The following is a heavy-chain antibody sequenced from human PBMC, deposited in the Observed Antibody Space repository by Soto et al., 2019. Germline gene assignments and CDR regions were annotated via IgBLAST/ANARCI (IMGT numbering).Heavy chain of an antibody. V-gene: IGHV1-18*04. CDR3: ARSVGLRHAMDV. CDR2: ISAYNGNT. J-gene: IGHJ6*02. CDR1: GYTFTSYG. D-gene: IGHD4-17*01. Sequence: QGQLVQSGAEVRNPGASVKVSCKASGYTFTSYGFSWVRQAPGQGLEWMGWISAYNGNTNYAQKLQGRVTMTTDTSTSTAYMELRSLRSDDPAVYYCARSVGLRHAMDVWGQGTTVTVSS.